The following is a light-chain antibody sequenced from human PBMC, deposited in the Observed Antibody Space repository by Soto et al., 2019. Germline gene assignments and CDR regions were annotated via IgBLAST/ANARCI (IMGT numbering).Light chain of an antibody. V-gene: IGLV2-14*01. CDR1: SSDVGGYNY. CDR2: EVS. J-gene: IGLJ1*01. Sequence: QSVLTQPASVSGSPGQSITISCTGTSSDVGGYNYVSWYQQHPGKAPKLMIYEVSNRPSGVSNRFSGSKSGNTASLTISGLQAEYEAEYSCSSYAGSNNFVFGSGTKVTVL. CDR3: SSYAGSNNFV.